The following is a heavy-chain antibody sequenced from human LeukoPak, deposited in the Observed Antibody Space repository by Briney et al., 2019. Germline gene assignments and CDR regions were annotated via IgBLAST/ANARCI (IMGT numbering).Heavy chain of an antibody. Sequence: PETLSLTCTVSGGSISSYYWSWMRQPPGKGLGWVGYIFSSGSANYNPSLESRVTISLDRSRKQFSLKLKSVTAADTTVYYCARRSSDSTGLWAFDYWGQGTLVTVSS. D-gene: IGHD3-22*01. CDR1: GGSISSYY. J-gene: IGHJ4*02. V-gene: IGHV4-4*09. CDR2: IFSSGSA. CDR3: ARRSSDSTGLWAFDY.